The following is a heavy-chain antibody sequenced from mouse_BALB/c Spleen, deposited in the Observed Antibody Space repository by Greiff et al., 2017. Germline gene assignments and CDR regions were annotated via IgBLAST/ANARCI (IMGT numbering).Heavy chain of an antibody. CDR3: ARGYYDYAYAMDY. D-gene: IGHD2-4*01. Sequence: VQLQQSGAELVRPGTSVKVSCKASGYAFTNYLIEWVKQRPGQGLEWIGVINPGSGGTNYNEKFKGKATLTADKSSSTAYMQLSSLTSDDSAVYFCARGYYDYAYAMDYWGQGTSVTVSS. J-gene: IGHJ4*01. V-gene: IGHV1-54*01. CDR2: INPGSGGT. CDR1: GYAFTNYL.